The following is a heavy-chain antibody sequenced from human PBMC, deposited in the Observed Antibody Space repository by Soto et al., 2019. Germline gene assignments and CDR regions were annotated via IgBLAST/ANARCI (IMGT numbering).Heavy chain of an antibody. V-gene: IGHV3-23*01. J-gene: IGHJ4*02. D-gene: IGHD2-8*02. CDR2: IIGSGITT. CDR3: AKGALGQCAGAICYQFDS. CDR1: GFTFSTYA. Sequence: DVQLLESGGGLIHPGGSLRLSCAASGFTFSTYAMSWVRQVPGKGPEWVSSIIGSGITTYYTDSVKGRFTISRDNSKSTLHLQMNSLRVEDTAVYYCAKGALGQCAGAICYQFDSWGQGTLVTVAS.